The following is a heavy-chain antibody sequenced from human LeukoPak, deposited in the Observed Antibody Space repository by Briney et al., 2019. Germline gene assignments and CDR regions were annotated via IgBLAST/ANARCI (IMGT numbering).Heavy chain of an antibody. D-gene: IGHD3-3*01. J-gene: IGHJ4*02. V-gene: IGHV3-23*01. CDR3: AKDPRVGSRVATPCY. CDR1: GFTFNSYA. Sequence: PGGSLRLSCAASGFTFNSYAMSWVRQAPGKGLEWVSAISGSGGSTYYADSVKGRFTISRDNSKNTLYLQMNGLRAEDTAVYYCAKDPRVGSRVATPCYWGQGTLVTVSS. CDR2: ISGSGGST.